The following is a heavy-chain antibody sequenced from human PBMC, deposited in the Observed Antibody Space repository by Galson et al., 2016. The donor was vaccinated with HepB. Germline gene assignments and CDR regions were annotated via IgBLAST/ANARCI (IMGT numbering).Heavy chain of an antibody. D-gene: IGHD3-10*01. Sequence: SLRLSCAASGFTFSNAWMSWVRQAPGKGLEWVGRIKSKTAGGTTDYAAPVKGRFTISRDDSQNKVYLQMNSLKTEDTAVYYCATAFALSGSSLYFDTWGQGTLVIVSS. V-gene: IGHV3-15*01. CDR2: IKSKTAGGTT. CDR3: ATAFALSGSSLYFDT. CDR1: GFTFSNAW. J-gene: IGHJ4*02.